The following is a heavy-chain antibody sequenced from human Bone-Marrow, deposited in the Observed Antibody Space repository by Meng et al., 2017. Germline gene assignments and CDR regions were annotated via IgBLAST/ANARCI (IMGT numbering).Heavy chain of an antibody. V-gene: IGHV3-48*03. CDR3: ARGFFDWLLGGGAFDI. CDR1: GFTFSSYE. Sequence: GESLKISCAASGFTFSSYEMNWVRQAPGKGLEWVSYISSSGSTIYYADSVKGRFTISRDNAKNSLYLQMNSLRAEDTAVYYCARGFFDWLLGGGAFDIWGQGKMV. CDR2: ISSSGSTI. J-gene: IGHJ3*02. D-gene: IGHD3-9*01.